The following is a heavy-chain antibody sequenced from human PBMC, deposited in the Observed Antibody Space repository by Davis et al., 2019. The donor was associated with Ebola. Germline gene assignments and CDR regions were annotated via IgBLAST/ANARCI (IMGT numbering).Heavy chain of an antibody. CDR3: ARGFKRWLQYYGY. CDR2: INHSGST. V-gene: IGHV4-34*01. CDR1: GGSFSGYY. D-gene: IGHD5-24*01. J-gene: IGHJ4*02. Sequence: SETLSLTCAVYGGSFSGYYWSWIRQHPGKGLEWIGEINHSGSTNYNPSLKSRVTISVDTSKNQFSLKLSSVTAADTAVYYCARGFKRWLQYYGYWGQGTLVTVSS.